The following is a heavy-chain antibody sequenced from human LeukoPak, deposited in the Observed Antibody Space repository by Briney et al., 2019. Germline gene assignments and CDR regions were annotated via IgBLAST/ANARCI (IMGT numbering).Heavy chain of an antibody. J-gene: IGHJ4*02. D-gene: IGHD1-26*01. CDR3: ARGSGQWELNLYFDY. CDR2: ISAYNGNT. Sequence: ASVKVSCKASGYTFTSYGISWVRQAPGQGLEWMGWISAYNGNTKYAQKFQGRVTMTRDMSTSTVYMELSSLRSEDTAVYYCARGSGQWELNLYFDYWGQGTLVTVSS. V-gene: IGHV1-18*01. CDR1: GYTFTSYG.